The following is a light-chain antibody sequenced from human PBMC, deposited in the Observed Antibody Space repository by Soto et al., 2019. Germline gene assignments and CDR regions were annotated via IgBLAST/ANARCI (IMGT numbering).Light chain of an antibody. V-gene: IGKV3-15*01. CDR1: QSVSSN. J-gene: IGKJ1*01. CDR3: QQYNNWPRP. Sequence: EIVMTQSPATLSVSPGESATLSCRASQSVSSNLAWYQQKPGQAPRLLIYGASTRATGIPGRFSGSGSGTEFTLTISSLRSEDFAVYYCQQYNNWPRPFGQGTKVEIK. CDR2: GAS.